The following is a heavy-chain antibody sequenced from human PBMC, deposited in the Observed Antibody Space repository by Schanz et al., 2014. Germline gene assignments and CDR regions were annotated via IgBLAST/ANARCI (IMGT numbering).Heavy chain of an antibody. D-gene: IGHD4-17*01. V-gene: IGHV3-20*04. CDR2: INWNGGST. Sequence: EVQLVESGGGVVRPGGSLRLSCAASGFGFDDYAMSWVRQAPGKGLEWVSGINWNGGSTGYADSVKGRFTISRDNAKNSLYLQMSSLRAEDTAVYYCARDAVTSVLTPGLYYWGQGTLVTVSS. CDR1: GFGFDDYA. J-gene: IGHJ4*02. CDR3: ARDAVTSVLTPGLYY.